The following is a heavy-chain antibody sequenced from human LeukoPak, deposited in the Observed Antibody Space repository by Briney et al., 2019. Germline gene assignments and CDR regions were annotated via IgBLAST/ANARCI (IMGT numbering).Heavy chain of an antibody. J-gene: IGHJ5*02. D-gene: IGHD3-3*01. CDR1: GFTFSGSA. CDR2: IRSKANSYAT. CDR3: IRQYYDFWCGYPRGTHWFDP. Sequence: GGSMRLSCAASGFTFSGSAMHWVRQASGKGLGWVGRIRSKANSYATAYAASVKGRFTISRDDSKNTAYLQMNSLKTEDTAVYYCIRQYYDFWCGYPRGTHWFDPWGQGTLVTVSS. V-gene: IGHV3-73*01.